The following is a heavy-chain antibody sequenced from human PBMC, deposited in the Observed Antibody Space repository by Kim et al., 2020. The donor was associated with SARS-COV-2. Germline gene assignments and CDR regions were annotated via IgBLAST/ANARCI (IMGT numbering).Heavy chain of an antibody. V-gene: IGHV4-34*01. Sequence: SETLSLTCAVYGGSFSGYYWSWIRQPPGKGLEWIGEINHSGSTNYKPSLKSRVTISVDTSKNQFSLKLSSVTAADTAVYYCARHRYQQLVSYYYYYGMDVWGQGTTVTVSS. CDR2: INHSGST. D-gene: IGHD6-13*01. CDR1: GGSFSGYY. CDR3: ARHRYQQLVSYYYYYGMDV. J-gene: IGHJ6*02.